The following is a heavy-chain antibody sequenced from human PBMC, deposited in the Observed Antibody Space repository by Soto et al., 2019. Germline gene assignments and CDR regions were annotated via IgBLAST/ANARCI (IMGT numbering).Heavy chain of an antibody. Sequence: GESLKISCKGSGYSFTSYWIGWVRQMPGKGLEWIGIIYPGDSDTRYSPSFQGQVTISADKSISTAYLQWSSLKASDTAMYYCARHLNMGTNYYYGMDVWGQGTTVTVSS. CDR1: GYSFTSYW. D-gene: IGHD2-8*01. V-gene: IGHV5-51*01. J-gene: IGHJ6*02. CDR3: ARHLNMGTNYYYGMDV. CDR2: IYPGDSDT.